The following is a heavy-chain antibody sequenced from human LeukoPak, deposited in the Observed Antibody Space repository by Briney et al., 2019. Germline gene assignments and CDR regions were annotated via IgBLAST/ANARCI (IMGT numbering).Heavy chain of an antibody. Sequence: SETLSLTCTVSGGSISSYYWSWIRQPPGKGLEWIGYIYYSGSTNYNPSLKSRVTISVDTSKNQFSLKLSSVTAADTAVYYCARDHSSGSYYNWFDPWGQGTLVTVSS. CDR2: IYYSGST. CDR1: GGSISSYY. CDR3: ARDHSSGSYYNWFDP. V-gene: IGHV4-59*12. J-gene: IGHJ5*02. D-gene: IGHD1-26*01.